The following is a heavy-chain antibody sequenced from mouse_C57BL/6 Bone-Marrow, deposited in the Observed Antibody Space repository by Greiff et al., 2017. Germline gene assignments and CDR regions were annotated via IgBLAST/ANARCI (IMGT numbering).Heavy chain of an antibody. J-gene: IGHJ4*01. CDR3: ARGWLLRNYYAMDY. CDR2: IHPNSGST. D-gene: IGHD2-3*01. Sequence: VQLQQPGAELVKPGASVKLSCKASGYTFTSYWMHWVKQRPGQGLEWIGMIHPNSGSTNYNEKFKSKATLTVDKSSSTAYMQLSSLTSEDSAVYYCARGWLLRNYYAMDYWGQGTSVTVSS. V-gene: IGHV1-64*01. CDR1: GYTFTSYW.